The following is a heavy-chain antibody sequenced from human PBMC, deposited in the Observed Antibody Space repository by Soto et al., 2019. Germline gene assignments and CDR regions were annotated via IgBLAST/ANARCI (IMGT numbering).Heavy chain of an antibody. CDR2: IYFSGDA. CDR3: ASGVIVPTTLVH. Sequence: QVQLQESGPGLVKPSQTLSLTCTVSGGSVRSDRYYRSWIRQRPGKGLEWIGYIYFSGDAYYNPSLKSRVAISVDTSKNQFSLKLNSVTAADTAVYYCASGVIVPTTLVHWGQGALVTVSP. CDR1: GGSVRSDRYY. D-gene: IGHD5-12*01. V-gene: IGHV4-31*03. J-gene: IGHJ4*01.